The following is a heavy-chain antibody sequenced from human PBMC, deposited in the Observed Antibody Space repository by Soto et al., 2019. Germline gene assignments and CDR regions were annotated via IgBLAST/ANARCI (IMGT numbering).Heavy chain of an antibody. CDR1: GGTFSSYA. CDR2: IIPIFGTA. J-gene: IGHJ6*02. Sequence: GASVKVSCKVSGGTFSSYAISWVRQAPGQGLEWMGGIIPIFGTANYAQKFQGRVTITADESTSTAYMELSSLRSEDTAVYYCARDGSGYVDYYYYGMDVWGQGTTVTVSS. V-gene: IGHV1-69*13. D-gene: IGHD3-22*01. CDR3: ARDGSGYVDYYYYGMDV.